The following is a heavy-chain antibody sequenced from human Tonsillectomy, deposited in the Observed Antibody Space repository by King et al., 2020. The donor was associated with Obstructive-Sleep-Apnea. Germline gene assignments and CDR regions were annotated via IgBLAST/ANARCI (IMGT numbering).Heavy chain of an antibody. CDR2: ISSSSSDT. D-gene: IGHD6-13*01. CDR1: GFTFSDYS. Sequence: QLVQSGGGLVTPGGSLRLSCAASGFTFSDYSMSWVRQTPAKGLEWVSSISSSSSDTYYADSVRGRFTFSRDNAKNSLYLLMNSLRAEDTAVYYCARPFSSNCYVGDDAFDIWGQGTMVTVSS. V-gene: IGHV3-11*06. J-gene: IGHJ3*02. CDR3: ARPFSSNCYVGDDAFDI.